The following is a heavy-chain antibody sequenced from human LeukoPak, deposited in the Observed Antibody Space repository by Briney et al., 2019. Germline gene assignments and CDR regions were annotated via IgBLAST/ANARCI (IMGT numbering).Heavy chain of an antibody. CDR1: GFTFSSYA. D-gene: IGHD3-16*01. CDR2: ISYDGSNK. V-gene: IGHV3-30*04. Sequence: GGSLRLSCEASGFTFSSYAMHWVRQAPGKGLEWVAVISYDGSNKYYADSVKGRFTISRDNSKNTLYLQMNSLRAEDTAVYYCARDGAGERSGFDPWGQGTLVTVSS. CDR3: ARDGAGERSGFDP. J-gene: IGHJ5*02.